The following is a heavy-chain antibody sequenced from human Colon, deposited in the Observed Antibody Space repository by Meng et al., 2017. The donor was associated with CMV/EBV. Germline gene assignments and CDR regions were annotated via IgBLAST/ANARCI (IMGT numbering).Heavy chain of an antibody. J-gene: IGHJ5*02. CDR3: ARHVLGGGGDWGWFDP. Sequence: QVSCKASGDRFTDYWIGWVRQMPGKGLEWMGIIYPGDSDTRYSPSFQGQVTISADKSISTAYLQWNSLKASDSAIYYCARHVLGGGGDWGWFDPWGQGTLVTVSS. D-gene: IGHD2-21*01. CDR2: IYPGDSDT. CDR1: GDRFTDYW. V-gene: IGHV5-51*01.